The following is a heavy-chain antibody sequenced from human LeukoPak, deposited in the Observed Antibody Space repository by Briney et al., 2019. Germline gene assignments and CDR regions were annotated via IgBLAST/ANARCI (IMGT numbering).Heavy chain of an antibody. V-gene: IGHV4-59*12. D-gene: IGHD5-18*01. CDR3: ARDSSGYSYGYYGY. CDR1: GGSISSYY. J-gene: IGHJ4*02. CDR2: IYYSGST. Sequence: SETLSLTCTVSGGSISSYYWSWIRQPPGKGLEWIGYIYYSGSTNYNPSLKSRVTISVDTSKNQFPLKLSSVTAADTAVYYCARDSSGYSYGYYGYWGQGTLVTVSS.